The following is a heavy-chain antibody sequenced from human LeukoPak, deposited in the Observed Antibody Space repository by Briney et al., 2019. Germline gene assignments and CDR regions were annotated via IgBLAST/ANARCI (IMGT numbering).Heavy chain of an antibody. CDR3: ARDGGELWPLDE. V-gene: IGHV3-7*01. D-gene: IGHD3-10*01. CDR1: GFPFKGYW. CDR2: IKPDGSET. J-gene: IGHJ4*02. Sequence: GGSLRLSCVASGFPFKGYWMTWVRQSPGKGLDWVANIKPDGSETNYLDSVKGRFTISRDNARDSLFLEMNNLRVDDTAVYYCARDGGELWPLDEWGQGSLVTVSS.